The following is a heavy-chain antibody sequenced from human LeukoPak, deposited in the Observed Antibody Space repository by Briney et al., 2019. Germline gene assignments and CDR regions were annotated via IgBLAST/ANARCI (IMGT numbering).Heavy chain of an antibody. D-gene: IGHD3-3*01. CDR1: GFTFSSYA. CDR2: ISGSGGST. J-gene: IGHJ5*02. Sequence: QFGGSLRLPCAASGFTFSSYAMSWVRQAPGKGLEWVSAISGSGGSTYYAGSVKGRFTISRDNSKNTLYLQMNSLRAEDTAVYYCAKDRVLRFLEWLRVEFDPWGQGTLVTVSS. V-gene: IGHV3-23*01. CDR3: AKDRVLRFLEWLRVEFDP.